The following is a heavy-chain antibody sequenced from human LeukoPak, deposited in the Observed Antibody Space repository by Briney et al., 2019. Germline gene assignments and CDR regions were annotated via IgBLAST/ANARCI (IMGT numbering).Heavy chain of an antibody. CDR3: ARSYLRAYNWFDP. CDR1: GYTFTGYY. Sequence: ASVKVSCRASGYTFTGYYMHWVRQAPGQGLEGMGWINPNSGGTNYAQKFQGRVTMTRDTSISTAYMELSRLRSDDTAVYYCARSYLRAYNWFDPWGQGTLVTVSS. J-gene: IGHJ5*02. CDR2: INPNSGGT. D-gene: IGHD2-8*01. V-gene: IGHV1-2*02.